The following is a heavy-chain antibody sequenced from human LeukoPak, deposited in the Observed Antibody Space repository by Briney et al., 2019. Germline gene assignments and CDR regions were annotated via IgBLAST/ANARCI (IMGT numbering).Heavy chain of an antibody. D-gene: IGHD3-16*01. V-gene: IGHV3-48*02. CDR3: ARGMTTSRAIDY. Sequence: GGSLRLSCEASGFSFSSYWMSWVRQAPGKGLEWISYISKSNTIYYGDSVKGRFTISRDIAKDSLFLQMNSLRDEDTAVYYCARGMTTSRAIDYWGQGTLVIVSS. CDR1: GFSFSSYW. J-gene: IGHJ4*02. CDR2: ISKSNTI.